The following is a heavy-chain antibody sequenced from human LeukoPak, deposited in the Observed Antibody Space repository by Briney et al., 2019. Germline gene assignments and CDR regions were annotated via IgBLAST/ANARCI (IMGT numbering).Heavy chain of an antibody. J-gene: IGHJ4*02. V-gene: IGHV4-61*01. CDR1: GGTAKSGSFY. Sequence: PSENLSLTCTGSGGTAKSGSFYWSWIWQPPGKGLGWIGYIYYNGSTNYNPSLKSRVTISADTSKSQFSLKLSSVTTADTAVYYCARAPRDSSGWWWYFDDWGQGTLVTVSS. D-gene: IGHD6-19*01. CDR2: IYYNGST. CDR3: ARAPRDSSGWWWYFDD.